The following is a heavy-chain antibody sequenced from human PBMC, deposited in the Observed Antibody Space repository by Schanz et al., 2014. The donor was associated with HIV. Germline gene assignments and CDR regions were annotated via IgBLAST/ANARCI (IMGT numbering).Heavy chain of an antibody. J-gene: IGHJ5*02. CDR3: ARGGLQWHPEWFDL. CDR1: GFIFSTYG. CDR2: IWFDGSNK. D-gene: IGHD4-4*01. Sequence: QIQLVESGGGVVQPGRSLRLSCAASGFIFSTYGMHWVRQAPGKGLEWVAIIWFDGSNKYYADSVKGRFTISRDKSKNTLYLQMNSLRVEDTAVYYCARGGLQWHPEWFDLWGQGTLVSVSS. V-gene: IGHV3-33*01.